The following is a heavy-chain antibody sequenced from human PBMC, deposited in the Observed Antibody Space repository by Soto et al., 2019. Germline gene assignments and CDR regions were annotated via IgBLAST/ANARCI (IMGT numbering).Heavy chain of an antibody. J-gene: IGHJ4*02. Sequence: EVQLVESGGGLVQPGRSLRLSCAASGFTFDDYAMHWVRQAPGKGLEWVSGISWNSGSIGYADSVKGRFTISRDNAKNSLYLQMNSLRAEDTAFYYCAKDFRARGNFDYWGQGTLVTVSS. CDR1: GFTFDDYA. CDR3: AKDFRARGNFDY. CDR2: ISWNSGSI. V-gene: IGHV3-9*01.